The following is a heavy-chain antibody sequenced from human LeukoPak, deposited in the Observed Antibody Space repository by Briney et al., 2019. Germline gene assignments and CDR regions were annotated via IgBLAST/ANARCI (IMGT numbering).Heavy chain of an antibody. CDR2: ISGSGGST. V-gene: IGHV3-23*01. CDR1: GFTFSSYA. CDR3: AKDHRASIVGATPYFDY. J-gene: IGHJ4*02. D-gene: IGHD1-26*01. Sequence: GASLRLSCAASGFTFSSYAMSWVRQAPGKGLEWVSAISGSGGSTYYADSVKGRFTISRDNSKNTLYLQMNSLRAEDTAVYYCAKDHRASIVGATPYFDYWGQGTLVTVFS.